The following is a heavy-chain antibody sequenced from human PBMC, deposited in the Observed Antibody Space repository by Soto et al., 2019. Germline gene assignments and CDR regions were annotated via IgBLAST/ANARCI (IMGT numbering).Heavy chain of an antibody. V-gene: IGHV4-39*01. Sequence: SETLSLTCTVSGGSISSSSYYWGWIRQPPGKGLEWIGSIYYSGSTYYNPSLKSRVTISVDTSKNQFSLKLSSVTAADTAVYYCARHDYDSSGYIDYWGQGTLVTVSS. CDR2: IYYSGST. CDR1: GGSISSSSYY. D-gene: IGHD3-22*01. CDR3: ARHDYDSSGYIDY. J-gene: IGHJ4*02.